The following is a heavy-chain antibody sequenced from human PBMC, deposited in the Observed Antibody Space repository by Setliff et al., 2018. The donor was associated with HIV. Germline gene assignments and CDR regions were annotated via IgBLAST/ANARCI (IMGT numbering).Heavy chain of an antibody. V-gene: IGHV1-8*02. Sequence: ASVKVSCKASGYTFTNYDINWVRQSPGQGLEWLGWMNPNSGRAGSAQMFQGRLTTTRDTSTSTAYMELSSLTSDDTAIYYCARGRLSWSPDFWGQGTLVTVS. J-gene: IGHJ4*02. CDR1: GYTFTNYD. CDR3: ARGRLSWSPDF. CDR2: MNPNSGRA.